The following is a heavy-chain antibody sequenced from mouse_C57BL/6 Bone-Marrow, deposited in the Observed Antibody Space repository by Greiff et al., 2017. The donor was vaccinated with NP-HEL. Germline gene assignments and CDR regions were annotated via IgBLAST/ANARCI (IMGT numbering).Heavy chain of an antibody. CDR1: GYTFTSYW. D-gene: IGHD2-14*01. J-gene: IGHJ4*01. V-gene: IGHV1-64*01. Sequence: QVQLQQPGAELVKPGASVKLSCKASGYTFTSYWMHWVKQRPGQGLEWIGMIHPNSGSTNYNEKFKSKATLTVEKSSSPAYMQLSSLTSEDSAVYYCARGLLWVRRRDYYAMDYWGQGTSVTVSS. CDR2: IHPNSGST. CDR3: ARGLLWVRRRDYYAMDY.